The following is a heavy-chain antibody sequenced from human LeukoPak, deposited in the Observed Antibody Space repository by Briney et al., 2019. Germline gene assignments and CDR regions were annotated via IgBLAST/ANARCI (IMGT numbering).Heavy chain of an antibody. J-gene: IGHJ6*02. D-gene: IGHD2-21*02. V-gene: IGHV1-46*01. CDR2: INPSGGST. Sequence: ASVKVSCKASGYTFTSYYMHWVRQAPGQGLEWMGIINPSGGSTSYAQKFQGRVTMTGDTSTSTVYMELSSPRSEDTAVYSCASTRCGGDCASYYYYYYGMDVWGQGTTVTVSS. CDR1: GYTFTSYY. CDR3: ASTRCGGDCASYYYYYYGMDV.